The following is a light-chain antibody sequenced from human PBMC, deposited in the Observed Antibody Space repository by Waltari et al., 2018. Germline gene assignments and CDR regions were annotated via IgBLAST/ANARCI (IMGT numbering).Light chain of an antibody. Sequence: SYELTQPPSVSVPPGQTARITCFGDALPKPYVYWNQQRPGQAPVLIIYKDTKRPSGIPERFSGSASGTTVTLTISGVQAEDEAVYYCQSADSSGTSRVFGGGTKLTVL. CDR2: KDT. CDR3: QSADSSGTSRV. V-gene: IGLV3-25*03. J-gene: IGLJ2*01. CDR1: ALPKPY.